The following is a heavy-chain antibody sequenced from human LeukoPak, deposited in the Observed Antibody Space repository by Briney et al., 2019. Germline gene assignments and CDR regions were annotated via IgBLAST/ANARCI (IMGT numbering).Heavy chain of an antibody. D-gene: IGHD6-13*01. CDR3: ARLPSRTSAAGTFDY. J-gene: IGHJ4*02. Sequence: WVRQAPGKGLEWIGSIYYSGSTYYNPSLKSRVTISVDTSKNQFSLKLSSVTAADTAVYYCARLPSRTSAAGTFDYWGQGTLVTVSS. CDR2: IYYSGST. V-gene: IGHV4-39*01.